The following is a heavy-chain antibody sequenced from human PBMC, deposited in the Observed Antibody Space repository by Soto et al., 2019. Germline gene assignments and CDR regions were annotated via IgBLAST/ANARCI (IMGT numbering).Heavy chain of an antibody. V-gene: IGHV3-30*18. CDR2: ISYDGSNK. J-gene: IGHJ4*01. Sequence: GGSLRLSCAASGFTFSSYGMHWVRQAPGKGLEWVAVISYDGSNKYYADSVKGRFTISRDNSKNTLYLQMNSLRAEDTAVYYCAKDLKRYGTMIVNGHVSSDYSRHGTVVTAS. CDR3: AKDLKRYGTMIVNGHVSSDY. D-gene: IGHD3-22*01. CDR1: GFTFSSYG.